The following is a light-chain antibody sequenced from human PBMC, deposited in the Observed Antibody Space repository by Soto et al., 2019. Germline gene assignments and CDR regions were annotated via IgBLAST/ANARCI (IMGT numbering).Light chain of an antibody. CDR1: QSVSSSY. Sequence: EIVLTQSPDTLSLSPGERATLSCRASQSVSSSYLAWYQQKPGQAPRLLIYGASSRATGIPDRLSGSGSGTDFTLTISRLEPEDFAVYYCQQYDSSPLTFGGGTKVEIK. CDR3: QQYDSSPLT. CDR2: GAS. V-gene: IGKV3-20*01. J-gene: IGKJ4*01.